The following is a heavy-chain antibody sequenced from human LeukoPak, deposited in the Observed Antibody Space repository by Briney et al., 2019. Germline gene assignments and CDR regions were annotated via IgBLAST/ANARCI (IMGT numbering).Heavy chain of an antibody. J-gene: IGHJ4*02. V-gene: IGHV1-18*01. Sequence: ASVWVSCKPSGYTFTSYGISWVRQAPGQGLEWMGWISAYNGNTNYAQKLQGRVTMTTDTSTSTACMELRSLRSDDTAVYCCARVSGLGGYCSSTSCSEESFDYWGQGTLVTVSS. D-gene: IGHD2-2*01. CDR1: GYTFTSYG. CDR2: ISAYNGNT. CDR3: ARVSGLGGYCSSTSCSEESFDY.